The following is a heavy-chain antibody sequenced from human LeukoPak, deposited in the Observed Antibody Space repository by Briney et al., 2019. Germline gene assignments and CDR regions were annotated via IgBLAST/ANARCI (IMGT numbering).Heavy chain of an antibody. J-gene: IGHJ5*02. CDR2: INRGSTS. CDR3: ARYIGNTSGQYLTFRWFDP. CDR1: GESFSGYV. V-gene: IGHV4-34*01. D-gene: IGHD6-19*01. Sequence: PSETLSLTCAVYGESFSGYVWNWIRQPPGKGLEWIGEINRGSTSNHNPSLKSRVTISVDTSKNQFSLKLNSVTAADTAVYYCARYIGNTSGQYLTFRWFDPWGQGTLVTVSS.